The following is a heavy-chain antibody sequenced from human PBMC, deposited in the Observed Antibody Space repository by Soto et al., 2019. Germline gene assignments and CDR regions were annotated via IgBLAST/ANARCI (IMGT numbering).Heavy chain of an antibody. V-gene: IGHV1-18*01. J-gene: IGHJ6*02. Sequence: ASVKVSCKASGYTFTTSGISWVRQVPGQGLEWMGWISTYNGDTNSAQNFQGRVLMTADTSTGTAYMELMSLKSDDTAVYYCARQGSWPYYYYGLDVWGQGTTVTV. D-gene: IGHD1-26*01. CDR3: ARQGSWPYYYYGLDV. CDR2: ISTYNGDT. CDR1: GYTFTTSG.